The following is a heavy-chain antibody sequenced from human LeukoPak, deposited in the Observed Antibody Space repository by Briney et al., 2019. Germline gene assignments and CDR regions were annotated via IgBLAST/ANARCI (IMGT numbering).Heavy chain of an antibody. J-gene: IGHJ4*02. CDR3: AREPYCGGDYYSPINFDY. D-gene: IGHD2-21*02. CDR1: GFTFSSYS. V-gene: IGHV3-21*01. Sequence: GGSLRLSCAASGFTFSSYSMNWVRQAPGKGLEWVSSISSSSSYIYYADSVEGRFTISRDNAKNSLYLQMNSLRAEDTAVYYCAREPYCGGDYYSPINFDYWGQGTLVTVSS. CDR2: ISSSSSYI.